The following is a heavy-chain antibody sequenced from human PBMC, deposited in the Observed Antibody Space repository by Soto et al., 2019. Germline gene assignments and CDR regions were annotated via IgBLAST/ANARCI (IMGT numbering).Heavy chain of an antibody. CDR3: ARGQAPGSDFDY. CDR2: INHSGST. Sequence: SETLSLTCAVYGGSFSGYYWSWIRQPPGKGLEWIGEINHSGSTNYNPSLKSRVTISVDTSKNQFSLKLSSVTAADTAVYYCARGQAPGSDFDYWGQGTLVIVSS. CDR1: GGSFSGYY. V-gene: IGHV4-34*01. J-gene: IGHJ4*02.